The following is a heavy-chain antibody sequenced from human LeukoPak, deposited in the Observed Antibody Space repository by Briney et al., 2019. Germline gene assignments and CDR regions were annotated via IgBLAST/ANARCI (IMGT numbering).Heavy chain of an antibody. CDR2: IYYSGST. V-gene: IGHV4-39*01. CDR3: ARRQYCSSTSCPDNWFDP. CDR1: GGSISRSSYY. D-gene: IGHD2-2*01. J-gene: IGHJ5*02. Sequence: SDTLSLTCTVSGGSISRSSYYWGWIRQPPGKGLEWIGSIYYSGSTYYNPSLKSRVTISVDTSKNQFSLKLSSVTAADTAVYYCARRQYCSSTSCPDNWFDPWGQGTLVTVSS.